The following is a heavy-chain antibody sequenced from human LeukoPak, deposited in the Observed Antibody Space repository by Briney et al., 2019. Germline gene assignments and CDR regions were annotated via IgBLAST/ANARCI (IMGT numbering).Heavy chain of an antibody. V-gene: IGHV3-74*01. J-gene: IGHJ4*02. CDR2: IKTDGSIT. D-gene: IGHD3-10*01. Sequence: PGGSLRLSCAASGFSFSVYWMHWVRQAPGKGPVWVSRIKTDGSITDYADSVKGRFTISRDNSKNTLYLQMNSLRAEDTAVYFCARDHPIRGIIISYYFDYWGQGTLVTFSS. CDR1: GFSFSVYW. CDR3: ARDHPIRGIIISYYFDY.